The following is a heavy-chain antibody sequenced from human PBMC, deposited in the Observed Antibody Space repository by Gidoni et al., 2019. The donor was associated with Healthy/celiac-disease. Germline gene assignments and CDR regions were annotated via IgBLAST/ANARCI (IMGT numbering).Heavy chain of an antibody. CDR2: IYYSGST. Sequence: QVQLQESGPGLVKPSETLSLTCTVAGGSVSSGSYYWSWIRQPPGKGLEWIGYIYYSGSTNYNPSLESRVTISVDTSKNQFSLKLSSVTAADTAVYYCARVLVAARVAAAGMDWYFDLWGRGTLVTVSS. D-gene: IGHD6-13*01. CDR1: GGSVSSGSYY. J-gene: IGHJ2*01. V-gene: IGHV4-61*01. CDR3: ARVLVAARVAAAGMDWYFDL.